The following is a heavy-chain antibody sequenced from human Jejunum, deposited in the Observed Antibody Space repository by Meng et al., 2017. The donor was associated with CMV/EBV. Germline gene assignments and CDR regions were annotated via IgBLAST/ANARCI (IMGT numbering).Heavy chain of an antibody. CDR1: FNTYT. Sequence: FNTYTMNWVRQAPGKGLEWVSSITSGSQYIFYTDSVKGRFTVSRDNARRSIYLQMNSLRAEDTAVYYCVRDVGNWHISPYCLDSWGQGTLVTVSS. J-gene: IGHJ4*02. CDR2: ITSGSQYI. D-gene: IGHD1/OR15-1a*01. V-gene: IGHV3-21*01. CDR3: VRDVGNWHISPYCLDS.